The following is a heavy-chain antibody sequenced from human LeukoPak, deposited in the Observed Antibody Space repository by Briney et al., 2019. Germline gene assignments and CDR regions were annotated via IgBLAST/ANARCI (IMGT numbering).Heavy chain of an antibody. CDR1: GGSISSYY. CDR2: IYTSGST. Sequence: SETLSLTCTVSGGSISSYYWSWIRQPAGKGLEWIGRIYTSGSTTYNPSLKSRVTMSVDTSKNQFSLKLSSVTAADTAVYHCARCARNGYNYELWYFDLWGRGTLVTVSS. V-gene: IGHV4-4*07. J-gene: IGHJ2*01. CDR3: ARCARNGYNYELWYFDL. D-gene: IGHD5-24*01.